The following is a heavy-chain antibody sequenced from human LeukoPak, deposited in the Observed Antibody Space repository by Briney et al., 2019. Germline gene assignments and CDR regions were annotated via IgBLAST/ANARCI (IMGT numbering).Heavy chain of an antibody. CDR3: SKGGDSYGTFDY. CDR1: GFAFSSYG. Sequence: GGSLRLSCAASGFAFSSYGIHWVRQAPGKGLEWVAVVSSEGSNKYYADSVTSRFTISRDNSKNTLYLQMNSLRPEDTAVYYCSKGGDSYGTFDYWGQGTLVTVSS. CDR2: VSSEGSNK. D-gene: IGHD5-18*01. V-gene: IGHV3-30*18. J-gene: IGHJ4*02.